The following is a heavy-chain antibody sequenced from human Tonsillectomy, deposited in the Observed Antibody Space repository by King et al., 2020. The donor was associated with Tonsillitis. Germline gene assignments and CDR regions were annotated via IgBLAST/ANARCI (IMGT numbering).Heavy chain of an antibody. Sequence: GQLGEAGGGLVQPGRSLRLSCAASGFTFDDYAMHWVRQAPGKGLEWVSGISWNSGSIGYADSVKGRFTISRDNAKNSLYLEMNSLRAEDTALYYCAKDRGKYSSSSGFDYWGQGTLVTVSS. D-gene: IGHD6-6*01. CDR2: ISWNSGSI. CDR1: GFTFDDYA. V-gene: IGHV3-9*01. J-gene: IGHJ4*02. CDR3: AKDRGKYSSSSGFDY.